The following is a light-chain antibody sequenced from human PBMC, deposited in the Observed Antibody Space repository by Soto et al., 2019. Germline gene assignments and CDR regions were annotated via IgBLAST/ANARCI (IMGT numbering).Light chain of an antibody. J-gene: IGKJ4*01. V-gene: IGKV3D-15*01. CDR1: QSVSRD. CDR3: QQYYSTPLT. CDR2: GAS. Sequence: EIVLTQSPATLSVSPGERATLSCRASQSVSRDLAWYQQKPGQAPRLLIYGASSRATGIPDRFSGSGSGTDFTLTISSLQAEDVAVYYCQQYYSTPLTFGGGTKV.